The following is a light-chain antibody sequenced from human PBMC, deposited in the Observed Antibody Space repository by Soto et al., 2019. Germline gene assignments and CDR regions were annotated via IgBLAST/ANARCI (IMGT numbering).Light chain of an antibody. CDR2: GAS. CDR1: QSVSSN. Sequence: EIVMTQSPAILSVSPGERATLSCWASQSVSSNLAWYQQKPGQAPSLLIYGASTRATGIPARFSGSGSGTDFTLTISSLQSEDFAVYYWQQYNDWPLTFGGGTKAEIK. V-gene: IGKV3-15*01. J-gene: IGKJ4*01. CDR3: QQYNDWPLT.